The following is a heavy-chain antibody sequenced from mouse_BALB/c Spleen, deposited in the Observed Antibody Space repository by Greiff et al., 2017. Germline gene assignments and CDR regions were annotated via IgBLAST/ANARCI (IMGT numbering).Heavy chain of an antibody. J-gene: IGHJ4*01. D-gene: IGHD1-1*01. Sequence: QVQLKQSGAELVKPGASVKLSCKASGYTFTSYYMYWVKQRPGQGLEWIGEINPSNGGTNFNEKFKSKATLTVDKSSSTAYMQLSSLTSEDSAVYYCTRGYYGSNYAMDYWGQGTSVTVSS. CDR1: GYTFTSYY. CDR2: INPSNGGT. V-gene: IGHV1S81*02. CDR3: TRGYYGSNYAMDY.